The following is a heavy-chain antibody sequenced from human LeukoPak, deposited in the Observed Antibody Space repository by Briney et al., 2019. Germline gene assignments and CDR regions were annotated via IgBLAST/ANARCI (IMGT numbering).Heavy chain of an antibody. CDR2: LYSGGST. D-gene: IGHD2/OR15-2a*01. CDR3: ARGNYFFDT. Sequence: GGSLRLSCAASGVTVSSNYMNWVRQAPGKGREGVAVLYSGGSTDHADFVEGRFTISRDNSKKTLYVQMNSLTAEHSAIYYCARGNYFFDTWGQGTLVTVSS. V-gene: IGHV3-53*01. CDR1: GVTVSSNY. J-gene: IGHJ4*02.